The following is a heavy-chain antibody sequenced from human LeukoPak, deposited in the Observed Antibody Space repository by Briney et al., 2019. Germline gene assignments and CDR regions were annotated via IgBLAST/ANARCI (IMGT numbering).Heavy chain of an antibody. CDR2: ISGSGGST. D-gene: IGHD3-16*01. J-gene: IGHJ5*02. CDR1: GFIFSSYA. V-gene: IGHV3-23*01. CDR3: AKGLGGGNWFDP. Sequence: GGSLRLSCAASGFIFSSYAMSWVRQAPGKGLEWVSAISGSGGSTYYADSVKGRFTISRDNSKNTLYLQMNSLRAEDTAVYYCAKGLGGGNWFDPWGQGTLVTVSS.